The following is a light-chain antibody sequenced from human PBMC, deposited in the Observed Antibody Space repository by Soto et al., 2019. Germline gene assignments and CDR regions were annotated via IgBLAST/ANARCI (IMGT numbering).Light chain of an antibody. CDR3: CSYATTSTYV. V-gene: IGLV2-23*01. CDR1: SSDVGNYNL. Sequence: QSALTQPASVSGSPGQSITISCTGTSSDVGNYNLVSWYQHHPGKAPKLMIYDGSKRPSGVSNRFSGSKSGNTVSLTISGLQAEDESDYYCCSYATTSTYVFGTGTKVTVL. CDR2: DGS. J-gene: IGLJ1*01.